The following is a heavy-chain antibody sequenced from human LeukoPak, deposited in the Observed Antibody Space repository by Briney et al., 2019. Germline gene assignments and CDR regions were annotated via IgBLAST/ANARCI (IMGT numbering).Heavy chain of an antibody. D-gene: IGHD6-25*01. V-gene: IGHV4-59*08. CDR2: IYYSGST. CDR3: ARRAAGNWYFDL. CDR1: GGSIGNYD. Sequence: SETLSLTCTVSGGSIGNYDWTWIRQPPGKGLEWIGYIYYSGSTNYNPSLKSRVTISVDTSKNQFSLKLSSVTAADTAVYYCARRAAGNWYFDLWGRGTLVTVSS. J-gene: IGHJ2*01.